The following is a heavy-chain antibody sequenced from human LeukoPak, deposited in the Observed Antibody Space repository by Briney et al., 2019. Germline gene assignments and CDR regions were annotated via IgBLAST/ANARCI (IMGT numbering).Heavy chain of an antibody. CDR3: ARETYYYDSSGYYPYYFDY. D-gene: IGHD3-22*01. J-gene: IGHJ4*02. V-gene: IGHV3-11*01. CDR2: ISSSGSTI. CDR1: GFTFSDYY. Sequence: GGSLRLSCAASGFTFSDYYMSWIRQAPGKGLEWVSYISSSGSTIYYAGSVKGRFTISRDNAKNSLYLQMNSLRAEDTAVYYCARETYYYDSSGYYPYYFDYWGQGTLVTVSS.